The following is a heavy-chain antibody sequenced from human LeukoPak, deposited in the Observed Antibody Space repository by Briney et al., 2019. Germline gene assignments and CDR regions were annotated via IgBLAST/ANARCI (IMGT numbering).Heavy chain of an antibody. D-gene: IGHD1-26*01. Sequence: SETLSLTCTVSGGSISIGSYYWSWIRQPAVKGLEGIGRIYTSGSTNYNPSLKSRVTISVDTSKNQFSLKLSSVTAADTAVYYCARSGSYGTDYWGQGTLVTVSS. V-gene: IGHV4-61*02. J-gene: IGHJ4*02. CDR3: ARSGSYGTDY. CDR2: IYTSGST. CDR1: GGSISIGSYY.